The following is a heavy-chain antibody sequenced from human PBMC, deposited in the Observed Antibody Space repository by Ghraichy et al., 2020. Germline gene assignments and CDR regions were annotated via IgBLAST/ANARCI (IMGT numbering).Heavy chain of an antibody. CDR1: GGTFSSYA. Sequence: SVKVSCKASGGTFSSYAISWVRQAPGQGLEWMGGIIPIFGTANYAQKFQGRVTITADKSTSTAYMELSSLRSEDTAVYYCAIADRIVVVPAAMAYYYYYMDVWGKGTTVTVSS. J-gene: IGHJ6*03. CDR2: IIPIFGTA. CDR3: AIADRIVVVPAAMAYYYYYMDV. D-gene: IGHD2-2*01. V-gene: IGHV1-69*06.